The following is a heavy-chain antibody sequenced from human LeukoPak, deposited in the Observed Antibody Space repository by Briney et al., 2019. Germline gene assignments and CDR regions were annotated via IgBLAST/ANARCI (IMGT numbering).Heavy chain of an antibody. J-gene: IGHJ3*02. D-gene: IGHD3-3*01. CDR3: ATGGRYYEFDM. CDR2: IYYRGSI. CDR1: GGSISSSSYY. V-gene: IGHV4-39*01. Sequence: PSETLSLTCTVSGGSISSSSYYWAWIRQPPGKGLEWIGNIYYRGSIYCNPSLKSRVTISVDTSKNQFSLKLSSVTAADTAVYYCATGGRYYEFDMWGQGTMVTVSS.